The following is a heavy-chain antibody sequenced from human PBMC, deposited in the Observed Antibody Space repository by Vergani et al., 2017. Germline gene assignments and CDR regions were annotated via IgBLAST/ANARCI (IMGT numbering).Heavy chain of an antibody. CDR3: VKDPSVMWAFDY. D-gene: IGHD2/OR15-2a*01. CDR1: GFDFSSYI. V-gene: IGHV3-48*04. CDR2: VSTGTKSQ. J-gene: IGHJ4*02. Sequence: QLVESGGGWVQPGGSLRLSCVVSGFDFSSYIMNWVRQAPGKGLECVSFVSTGTKSQSYAESVKGRFTISRDNSKSMVYLELNSLTAEDTAIYYCVKDPSVMWAFDYWGQGTQVTVSS.